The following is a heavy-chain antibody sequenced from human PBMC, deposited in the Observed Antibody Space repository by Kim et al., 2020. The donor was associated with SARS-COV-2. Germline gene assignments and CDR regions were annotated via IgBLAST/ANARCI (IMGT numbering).Heavy chain of an antibody. V-gene: IGHV3-43*01. Sequence: YADSVKGRFTISRDNSKNSLYLQMNSLRTEDTALYYCAKDGPLVEGGLGVWGQGTTVTVSS. CDR3: AKDGPLVEGGLGV. J-gene: IGHJ6*02. D-gene: IGHD3-16*01.